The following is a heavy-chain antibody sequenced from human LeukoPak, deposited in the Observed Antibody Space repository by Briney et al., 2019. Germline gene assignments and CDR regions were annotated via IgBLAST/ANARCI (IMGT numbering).Heavy chain of an antibody. D-gene: IGHD6-19*01. CDR3: ARLGYSTGWPYYYFGMDV. CDR2: ISSSGSNI. Sequence: PGMSLRLSCAASGFTFSDHYMSWIRQAPGKGLEWVSYISSSGSNIYNADSVKGRFTISRENAKNSLYLQMNSLRAEDTAVYYCARLGYSTGWPYYYFGMDVWGQGTAVTVSS. CDR1: GFTFSDHY. J-gene: IGHJ6*02. V-gene: IGHV3-11*01.